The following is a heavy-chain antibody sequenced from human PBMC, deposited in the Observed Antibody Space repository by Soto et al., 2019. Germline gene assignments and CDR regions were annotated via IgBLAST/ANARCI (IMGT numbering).Heavy chain of an antibody. V-gene: IGHV1-69*06. D-gene: IGHD3-10*01. CDR2: TIPIFGTA. J-gene: IGHJ5*02. CDR1: GGTFSSSV. CDR3: ASQSGSGSYSA. Sequence: QVQLVQSGAEVKKPRSSVKVSCKASGGTFSSSVISWVRQAPGQGLEWMAGTIPIFGTANYAQKFQGRVTVSADKSTSTAYMELSSLRSDDTAVYYCASQSGSGSYSAWGQGTLVTVSS.